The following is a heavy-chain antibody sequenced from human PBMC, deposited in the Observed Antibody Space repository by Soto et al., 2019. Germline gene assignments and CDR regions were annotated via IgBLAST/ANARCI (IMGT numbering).Heavy chain of an antibody. J-gene: IGHJ3*02. CDR3: ARVDRGYCSGGSCYSAAFDI. D-gene: IGHD2-15*01. Sequence: ASVKVSCKASGYTFTSYAMHWVRQAPGQSLEWMGWINAGNGNTKYSQKFLGRVTITRDTSPSTAYMELSSPRSEDTAVYYCARVDRGYCSGGSCYSAAFDIWGQGTMVTVSS. CDR1: GYTFTSYA. CDR2: INAGNGNT. V-gene: IGHV1-3*01.